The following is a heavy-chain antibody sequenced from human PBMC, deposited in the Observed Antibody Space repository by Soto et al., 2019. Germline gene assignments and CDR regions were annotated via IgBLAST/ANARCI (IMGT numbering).Heavy chain of an antibody. V-gene: IGHV3-15*01. Sequence: EVQLVESGGGLVKPGGSLRLSCAAFGFTFNNAWMSWVRQAPGKGLQWVGRIKSKTDGGTTDYAAPVKGRFTISRDDSKNPLYLQMNSLKTADTAVYYCTTIANIAAAGSFDYWGQGTLVTVSS. CDR3: TTIANIAAAGSFDY. D-gene: IGHD6-13*01. J-gene: IGHJ4*02. CDR2: IKSKTDGGTT. CDR1: GFTFNNAW.